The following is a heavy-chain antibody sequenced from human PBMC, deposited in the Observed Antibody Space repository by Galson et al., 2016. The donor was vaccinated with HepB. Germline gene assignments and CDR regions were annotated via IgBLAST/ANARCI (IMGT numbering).Heavy chain of an antibody. CDR3: AKDHPSSGWPTFDH. J-gene: IGHJ4*02. CDR2: VNNGGNP. V-gene: IGHV3-23*01. D-gene: IGHD6-19*01. Sequence: SLRLPCAASGFNFRNFAMSWVRQAAGKGLEWVASVNNGGNPYYADSVKGRFIVSRDNSQNTLDLQLNSLRAEDTAVYYCAKDHPSSGWPTFDHWGPGTLVTVSS. CDR1: GFNFRNFA.